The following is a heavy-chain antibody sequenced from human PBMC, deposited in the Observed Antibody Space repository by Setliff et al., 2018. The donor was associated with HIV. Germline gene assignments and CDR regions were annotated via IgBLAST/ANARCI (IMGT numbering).Heavy chain of an antibody. Sequence: ASVKVSCKASGYTFTSYDINWVRQATGQGLEWMGWMNPNSGNTGYAQKFQGRVTMTRDTSTSTVYMELSSLRSEDTAVYYCARDLGDGYNDYWGQGTLVTVSS. D-gene: IGHD5-12*01. CDR2: MNPNSGNT. V-gene: IGHV1-8*02. CDR1: GYTFTSYD. J-gene: IGHJ4*02. CDR3: ARDLGDGYNDY.